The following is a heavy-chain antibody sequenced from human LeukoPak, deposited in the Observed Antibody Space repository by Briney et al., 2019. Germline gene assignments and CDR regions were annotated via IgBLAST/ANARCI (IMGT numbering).Heavy chain of an antibody. J-gene: IGHJ4*02. CDR2: ISGSGGST. D-gene: IGHD2-2*01. CDR3: AKRGYCSSTSCFVDY. CDR1: GFTFSSYG. Sequence: GGTLRLSCAASGFTFSSYGMSWVRQAPGKGLEWVSAISGSGGSTYYADSVKGRFTISRDNSKNTLYLQMNSLRAEDTAVYYCAKRGYCSSTSCFVDYWGQGTLVTVSS. V-gene: IGHV3-23*01.